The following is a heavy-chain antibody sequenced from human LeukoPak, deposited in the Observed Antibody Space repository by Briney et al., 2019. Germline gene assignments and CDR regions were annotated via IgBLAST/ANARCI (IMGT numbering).Heavy chain of an antibody. CDR1: GFTFSSYA. V-gene: IGHV3-23*01. D-gene: IGHD3-16*02. CDR3: AKVYDYVWGTYRYAFNI. CDR2: ISSDGST. J-gene: IGHJ3*02. Sequence: GGSLRLSCAASGFTFSSYAMSWVRQAPGKGLEWVSAISSDGSTYYADSVKDRFTIYRDNPKNTLYLQMNSLRAEDTAVYYCAKVYDYVWGTYRYAFNIWGQGTMVTVSS.